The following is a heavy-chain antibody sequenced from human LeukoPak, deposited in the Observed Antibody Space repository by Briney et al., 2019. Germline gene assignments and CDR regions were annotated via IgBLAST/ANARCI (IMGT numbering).Heavy chain of an antibody. D-gene: IGHD5-12*01. V-gene: IGHV3-53*01. CDR3: AKDGAWLRFDD. CDR1: GFTVSSNY. CDR2: IYSGGST. J-gene: IGHJ4*02. Sequence: GGSLRLSCAASGFTVSSNYMSWVRQAPGKGLEWVSVIYSGGSTYYADSVKGRFSISRDDSKNTFYLQMINLRAEDTAVYYCAKDGAWLRFDDWGQGILVTVSS.